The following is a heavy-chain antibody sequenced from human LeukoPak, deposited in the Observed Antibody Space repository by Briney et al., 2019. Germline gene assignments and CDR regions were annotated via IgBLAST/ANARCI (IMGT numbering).Heavy chain of an antibody. CDR3: ALVTTGENYFDY. Sequence: SETLSLTCSVSGYSLKSGYYWTWIRQPPGKGLEWIGEINHSGSTNYNPSLKSRVTISVDTSKNQFSLRLSSVTAADTAVYYCALVTTGENYFDYWGQGTLVTVSS. CDR2: INHSGST. D-gene: IGHD4-17*01. J-gene: IGHJ4*02. CDR1: GYSLKSGYY. V-gene: IGHV4-34*01.